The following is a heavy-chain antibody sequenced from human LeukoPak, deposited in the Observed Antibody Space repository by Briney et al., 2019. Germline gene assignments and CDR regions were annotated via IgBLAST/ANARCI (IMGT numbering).Heavy chain of an antibody. V-gene: IGHV4-61*02. CDR1: GVSVSSGYYF. J-gene: IGHJ4*02. D-gene: IGHD2-15*01. CDR2: IHTRGNT. CDR3: AKDSDLAYCSGGSCYGYYFEP. Sequence: SQTLSLTCTVSGVSVSSGYYFWSWIRQPAGKGLEWIGRIHTRGNTNYNSALKSRFTISIDTSKNQFSLEVSSVTAADTAVYYCAKDSDLAYCSGGSCYGYYFEPWGQGTQVTVSS.